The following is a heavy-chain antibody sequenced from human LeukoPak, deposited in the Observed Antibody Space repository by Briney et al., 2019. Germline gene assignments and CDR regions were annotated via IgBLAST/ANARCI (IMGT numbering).Heavy chain of an antibody. Sequence: GGSLRLSCAASGFTFSSYWMHWVRQAPGKGLVWVSRINSDGSSTSYADSVKGRFTISRDNAKNTLYLQMNSLRAEDTAVYYCAKENYDILTGYPIDYWGQGTLVTVSS. V-gene: IGHV3-74*01. J-gene: IGHJ4*02. CDR2: INSDGSST. D-gene: IGHD3-9*01. CDR1: GFTFSSYW. CDR3: AKENYDILTGYPIDY.